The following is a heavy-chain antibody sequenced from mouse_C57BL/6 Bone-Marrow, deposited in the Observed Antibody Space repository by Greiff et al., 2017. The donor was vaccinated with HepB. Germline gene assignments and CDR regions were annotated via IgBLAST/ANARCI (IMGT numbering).Heavy chain of an antibody. J-gene: IGHJ3*01. D-gene: IGHD2-5*01. Sequence: EVKLQESGPGLVKPSQSLSLTCSVTGYSITSGYYWNWIRQFPGNKLEWMGYISYDGSNNYNPSLKNRISITRDTSKNQFFLKLNSVTTEDTATYYCARDLNSNETYWGQGTLVTVSA. V-gene: IGHV3-6*01. CDR1: GYSITSGYY. CDR3: ARDLNSNETY. CDR2: ISYDGSN.